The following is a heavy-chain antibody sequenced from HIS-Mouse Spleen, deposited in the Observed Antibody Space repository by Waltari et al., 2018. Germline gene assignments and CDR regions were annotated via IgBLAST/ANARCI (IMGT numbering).Heavy chain of an antibody. V-gene: IGHV3-30-3*01. D-gene: IGHD3-10*01. CDR2: ISYDGSNK. Sequence: QVQLVESGGGVVQPGRSLRLSCAASGFTFSSYAIHWVRQAPGKGREWVAVISYDGSNKYYADSVKGRFTISRDNSKNTLYLQMNSLRAGDTAVYYCARVTGGGYWGQGTLVTVSS. J-gene: IGHJ4*02. CDR1: GFTFSSYA. CDR3: ARVTGGGY.